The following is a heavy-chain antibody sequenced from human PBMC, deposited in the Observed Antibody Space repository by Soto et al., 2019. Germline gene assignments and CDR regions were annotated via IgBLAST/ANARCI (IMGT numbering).Heavy chain of an antibody. CDR2: FYPRDPHH. V-gene: IGHV5-51*01. CDR3: ARPPPYCSVGRCYYFDH. CDR1: GYSFTDYW. D-gene: IGHD2-15*01. Sequence: GESLKISRKVSGYSFTDYWFGWVRQLPGKGLEWMGIFYPRDPHHKYSPSFQGQVTISVDESIDTAYLQWSSLKASDTALYYCARPPPYCSVGRCYYFDHWGQGTLVTVSS. J-gene: IGHJ4*02.